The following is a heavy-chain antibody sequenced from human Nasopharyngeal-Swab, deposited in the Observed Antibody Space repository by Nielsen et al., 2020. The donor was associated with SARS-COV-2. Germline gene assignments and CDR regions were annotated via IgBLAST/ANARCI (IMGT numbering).Heavy chain of an antibody. Sequence: WIRQPRKGLEWIGYIYYSGSTYYNPSLKSRVTISVDTSKNQFSLKLSSVTAADTAVYYCARGGAARPGFDYWGQGTLVTVSS. J-gene: IGHJ4*02. CDR2: IYYSGST. V-gene: IGHV4-31*02. D-gene: IGHD6-6*01. CDR3: ARGGAARPGFDY.